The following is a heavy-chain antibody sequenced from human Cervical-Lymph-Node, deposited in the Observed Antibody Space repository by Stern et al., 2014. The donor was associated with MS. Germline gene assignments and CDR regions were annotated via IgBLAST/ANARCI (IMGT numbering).Heavy chain of an antibody. CDR3: AKGGGDYGFGWFDP. CDR2: ISWDSGRL. CDR1: GFTFDDYG. Sequence: EVQLVQSGGGLVQPGRSLRLSCAASGFTFDDYGMDWVRQTPGKGLEGVSGISWDSGRLGYADSVKGRFTISRDNAKNFLYLQMNSLRPEDTALYYCAKGGGDYGFGWFDPWGQGTLVTVSS. J-gene: IGHJ5*02. D-gene: IGHD4-17*01. V-gene: IGHV3-9*01.